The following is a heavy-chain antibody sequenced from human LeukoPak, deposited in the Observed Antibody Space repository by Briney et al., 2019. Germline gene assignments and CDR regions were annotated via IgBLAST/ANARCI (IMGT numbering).Heavy chain of an antibody. CDR3: AILGAYGDYYYYYMDA. CDR1: GGTFSSYA. CDR2: ISAYNGNT. J-gene: IGHJ6*03. Sequence: ASVKVSCKASGGTFSSYAISWVRQAPGQGLEWMGWISAYNGNTNYAQKLQGRVTMTTDTSTSTAYMELSSLRSEDTAVYYCAILGAYGDYYYYYMDAWGKGTTVTISS. D-gene: IGHD4-17*01. V-gene: IGHV1-18*01.